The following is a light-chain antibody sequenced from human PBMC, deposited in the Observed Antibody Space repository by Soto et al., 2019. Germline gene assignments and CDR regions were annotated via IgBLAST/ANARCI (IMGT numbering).Light chain of an antibody. CDR3: QHYGGMWA. Sequence: DIQMSQSPSSLSASVGDRVTITCRASQNIGIYLNWFQQKPGKAPTLLIYSTSTLQSGVPSRFSGSGSGTHFTLTISSLQPEDFATYCCQHYGGMWAFGQGTKVDIK. CDR2: STS. CDR1: QNIGIY. V-gene: IGKV1-39*01. J-gene: IGKJ1*01.